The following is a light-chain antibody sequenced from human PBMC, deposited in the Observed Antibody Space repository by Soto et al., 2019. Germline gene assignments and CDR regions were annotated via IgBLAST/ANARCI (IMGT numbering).Light chain of an antibody. Sequence: QSALTQPRSVSGSPGQSVTISCTGTSSDVGGYNYVSWYQQHPGKAPKLMIYDVSKRPSGVPDRFSGSKSGNTASLTISGIQAEDEADYSCCSYAGSFVVVGGGTKLTVL. CDR2: DVS. CDR1: SSDVGGYNY. V-gene: IGLV2-11*01. CDR3: CSYAGSFVV. J-gene: IGLJ2*01.